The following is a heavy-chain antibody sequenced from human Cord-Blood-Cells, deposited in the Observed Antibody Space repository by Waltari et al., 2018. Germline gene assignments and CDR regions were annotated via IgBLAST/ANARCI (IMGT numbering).Heavy chain of an antibody. Sequence: QVQLQQWGAGLLKPSETLSPTCAVYGGSFSGYYWSWNRQPPGKGLEWIGEINHSGSTNYNPSLKSRVTISVDTSKNQFSLKLSSVTAADTAVYYCARPHYGDYGWFDPWGQGTLVTVSS. D-gene: IGHD4-17*01. J-gene: IGHJ5*02. CDR1: GGSFSGYY. CDR3: ARPHYGDYGWFDP. V-gene: IGHV4-34*01. CDR2: INHSGST.